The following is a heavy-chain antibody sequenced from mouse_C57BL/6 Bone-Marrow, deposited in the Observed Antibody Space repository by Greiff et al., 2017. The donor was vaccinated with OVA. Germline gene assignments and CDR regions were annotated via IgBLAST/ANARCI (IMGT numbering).Heavy chain of an antibody. CDR1: GFTFTDYY. CDR2: IRNKANGYTT. Sequence: EVNVVESGGGLVQPGGSLSLSCAASGFTFTDYYMSWVRQPPGKALEWLGFIRNKANGYTTEYSASVKGRFTISRDNSQSILYLQMKSLRAEDSATYYCARGGWSLFAYWGQGTLVTVSA. V-gene: IGHV7-3*01. D-gene: IGHD2-3*01. CDR3: ARGGWSLFAY. J-gene: IGHJ3*01.